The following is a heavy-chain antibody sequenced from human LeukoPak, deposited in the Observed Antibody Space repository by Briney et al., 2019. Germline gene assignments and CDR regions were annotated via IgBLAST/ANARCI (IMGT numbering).Heavy chain of an antibody. CDR1: GGSISSGGYY. V-gene: IGHV4-30-2*01. J-gene: IGHJ4*02. CDR2: IYHSGST. Sequence: SQTLSLTCTVSGGSISSGGYYWSWIRQPPGKGLEWIGYIYHSGSTYYNPSLKSRVTISVDRSKNQFSLKLSSVTAADTAVYYCARGLRLDFDYWGQGTLVTVSS. D-gene: IGHD6-19*01. CDR3: ARGLRLDFDY.